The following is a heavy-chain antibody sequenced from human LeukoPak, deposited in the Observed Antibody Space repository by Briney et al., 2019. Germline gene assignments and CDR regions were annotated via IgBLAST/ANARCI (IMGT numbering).Heavy chain of an antibody. CDR1: GFTFSTYN. V-gene: IGHV1-46*01. CDR3: ARGNTMIVVVNPRAFDI. J-gene: IGHJ3*02. D-gene: IGHD3-22*01. CDR2: INPNGGQT. Sequence: GGSLRLSCAASGFTFSTYNMHWVRQAPGQGLEWMGMINPNGGQTSYAQKFQGRVTMTRDTSTSTVYMELRSLRSEDTAVYYCARGNTMIVVVNPRAFDIWGQGTMVTASS.